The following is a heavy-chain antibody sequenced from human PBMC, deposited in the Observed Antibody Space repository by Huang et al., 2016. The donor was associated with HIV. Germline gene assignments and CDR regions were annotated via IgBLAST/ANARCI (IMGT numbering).Heavy chain of an antibody. V-gene: IGHV4-34*01. Sequence: QVQLHQWGAGLLKPSETLSLTCAVYGGSFSGYYWSWVRQPPGKGLEWIGEITHSGSTNDNPSLKSRVTRSEETSKNQFSLKLSSVTAADTAVYYCARAPHYGSGSYYYWGQGTLVTVSS. CDR1: GGSFSGYY. CDR2: ITHSGST. D-gene: IGHD3-10*01. CDR3: ARAPHYGSGSYYY. J-gene: IGHJ4*02.